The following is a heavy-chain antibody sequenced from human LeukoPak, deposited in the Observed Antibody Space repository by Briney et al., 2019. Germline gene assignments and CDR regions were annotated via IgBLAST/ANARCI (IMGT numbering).Heavy chain of an antibody. CDR3: VKDIRRGYNFGYDQFAY. D-gene: IGHD5-18*01. J-gene: IGHJ4*02. CDR2: IQYNGTNK. V-gene: IGHV3-30*02. Sequence: GGSLRLSCAASGFTFSSYGMHWVREAPGKGLEWVAFIQYNGTNKDYADSVKGRFTISRDNSKNTVSLQMNSLKPEDTALYYCVKDIRRGYNFGYDQFAYWGQGTLVTVSS. CDR1: GFTFSSYG.